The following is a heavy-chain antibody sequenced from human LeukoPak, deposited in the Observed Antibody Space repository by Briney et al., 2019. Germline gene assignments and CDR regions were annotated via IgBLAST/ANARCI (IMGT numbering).Heavy chain of an antibody. CDR2: IYYSGST. J-gene: IGHJ5*02. CDR1: GGSISSYY. D-gene: IGHD3-16*01. Sequence: PSETLSLTCTVSGGSISSYYWSWIRQPPGKGLEWIGYIYYSGSTSYNPSLKSRVTISVDTSKNQFSLKLSSVTAADTAVYYCARLFSFPLRAPFDPWGQGTLVTVSS. CDR3: ARLFSFPLRAPFDP. V-gene: IGHV4-59*01.